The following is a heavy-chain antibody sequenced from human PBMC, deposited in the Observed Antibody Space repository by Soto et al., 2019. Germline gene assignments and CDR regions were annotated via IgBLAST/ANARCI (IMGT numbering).Heavy chain of an antibody. D-gene: IGHD2-21*01. CDR1: GGTFSSYA. CDR3: ARVAHIDVYNPDYYGIDV. CDR2: IIPIFGTA. V-gene: IGHV1-69*01. Sequence: QVQLVQSGAEVKKPGSSVKVSCKASGGTFSSYAISWVRQAPGQGLEWMGGIIPIFGTANYAQKFQGRVTNTPDESTSTAYMELSSVRSEDTAVYYCARVAHIDVYNPDYYGIDVWGQGTTVTVSS. J-gene: IGHJ6*02.